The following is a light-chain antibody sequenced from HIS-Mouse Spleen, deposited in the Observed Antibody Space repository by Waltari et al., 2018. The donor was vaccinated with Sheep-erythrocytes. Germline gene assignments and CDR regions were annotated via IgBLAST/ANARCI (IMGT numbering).Light chain of an antibody. CDR3: CSYAGSYNYV. V-gene: IGLV2-11*01. J-gene: IGLJ1*01. CDR1: SSDVGCYNY. Sequence: QSALTQPRSVSGSPGQSVTISCTGTSSDVGCYNYVSWYQQQPGKAPKLMIYDVSKRPSGVPDRFSGSKSGNTASLTISGLQAEDEADYYCCSYAGSYNYVFGTGTKVTVL. CDR2: DVS.